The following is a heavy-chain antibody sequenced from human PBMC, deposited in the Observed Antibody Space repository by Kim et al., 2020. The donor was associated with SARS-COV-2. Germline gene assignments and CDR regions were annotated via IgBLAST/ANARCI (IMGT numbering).Heavy chain of an antibody. CDR3: ARDKVVRGVK. CDR2: EK. J-gene: IGHJ4*02. D-gene: IGHD3-10*01. Sequence: EKYYVDSVKGRFTISRDNAKNSLYLQMNSLRAEDTAVYYCARDKVVRGVKWGQGTLVTVSS. V-gene: IGHV3-7*01.